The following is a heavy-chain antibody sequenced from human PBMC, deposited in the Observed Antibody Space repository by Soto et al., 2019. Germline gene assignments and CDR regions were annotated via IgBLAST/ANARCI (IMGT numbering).Heavy chain of an antibody. CDR1: GFTFSSYW. V-gene: IGHV3-7*01. J-gene: IGHJ6*03. D-gene: IGHD6-19*01. Sequence: VQLVESGGGLVQPGGSLRLSCAASGFTFSSYWMSWVRQAPGKGLEWVANIKQDGSEKYYVDSVKGRFTISRDNAKNSLYLQMNSLRAEDTAVYYCAREQWLVYYYYYYYMDVWGKGTTVTVSS. CDR3: AREQWLVYYYYYYYMDV. CDR2: IKQDGSEK.